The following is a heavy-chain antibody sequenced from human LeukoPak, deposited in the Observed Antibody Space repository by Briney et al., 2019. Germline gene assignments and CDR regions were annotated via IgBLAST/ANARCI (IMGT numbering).Heavy chain of an antibody. CDR3: ARCRGLEWLYDY. J-gene: IGHJ4*02. CDR2: INPSGGST. Sequence: GASLKVSCKASGYTFTSYYMHWVRQAPGQGLEWMGIINPSGGSTSYAQKFQGRVTMTRDTSTSTVYMELSSLRSEDTAVYYCARCRGLEWLYDYWGQGTLVTVSS. V-gene: IGHV1-46*01. CDR1: GYTFTSYY. D-gene: IGHD3-3*01.